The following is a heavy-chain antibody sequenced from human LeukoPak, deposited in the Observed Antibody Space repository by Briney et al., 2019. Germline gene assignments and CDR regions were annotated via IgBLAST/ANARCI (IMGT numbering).Heavy chain of an antibody. Sequence: GGSLRLSCAASGFTFSSYEMNWVRQAPGKGLEWVSYISGSGITIYYADSVRGRTTISRDNAKNSLYLQMNSLRAEDTAVYYCARGRGMDVWGQGTTVTVSS. V-gene: IGHV3-48*03. CDR2: ISGSGITI. CDR3: ARGRGMDV. CDR1: GFTFSSYE. J-gene: IGHJ6*02.